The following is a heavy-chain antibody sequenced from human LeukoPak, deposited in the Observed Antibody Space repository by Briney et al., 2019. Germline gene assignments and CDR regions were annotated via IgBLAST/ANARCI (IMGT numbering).Heavy chain of an antibody. D-gene: IGHD1-20*01. J-gene: IGHJ3*02. CDR3: DREVITGTPHAFDI. CDR1: VGSIRSGDYY. CDR2: IYYSGST. V-gene: IGHV4-30-4*01. Sequence: PSETLSLTCTVSVGSIRSGDYYWSWIRRPPGKGLEWIGYIYYSGSTYYNPSLKSRVTISVDTSKNQFSLKLSSVTAADPAVYYCDREVITGTPHAFDIWGQGTMVTVSS.